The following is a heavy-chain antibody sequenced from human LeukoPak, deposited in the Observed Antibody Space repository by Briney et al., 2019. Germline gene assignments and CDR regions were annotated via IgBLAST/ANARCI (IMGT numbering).Heavy chain of an antibody. V-gene: IGHV4-30-2*01. J-gene: IGHJ4*02. CDR2: IYHSGST. CDR1: GGSISSGGYS. CDR3: ARGGAYDYDSSGYMFDY. D-gene: IGHD3-22*01. Sequence: SETLSLTCAVSGGSISSGGYSWSWIRQPPGKGLEWIGYIYHSGSTYYNPSLKSRVTISVDRSKNQFSLKLSSVTAADTAVYYCARGGAYDYDSSGYMFDYWGQGTLVTVSP.